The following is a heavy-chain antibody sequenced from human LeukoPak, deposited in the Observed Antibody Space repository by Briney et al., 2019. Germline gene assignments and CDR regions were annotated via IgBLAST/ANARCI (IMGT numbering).Heavy chain of an antibody. D-gene: IGHD3-22*01. V-gene: IGHV1-2*02. Sequence: ASVKVSCKASGYTFTGYYMHWVRHAPGQGLEWMGWINPNSGGTNYAQKFQGRVTMTRDTSISTAYMELSRLRSDDTAVYYCASSDSSGYSPPFYWGQGTLVTVS. J-gene: IGHJ4*02. CDR2: INPNSGGT. CDR3: ASSDSSGYSPPFY. CDR1: GYTFTGYY.